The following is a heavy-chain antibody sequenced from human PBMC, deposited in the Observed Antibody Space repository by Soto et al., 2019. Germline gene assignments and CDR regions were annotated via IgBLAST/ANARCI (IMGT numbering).Heavy chain of an antibody. CDR3: ARRAETNGWNGFGADKYYFDF. Sequence: ASVKVSCKASGYTFTSYDIYWVRQATGQGLEWMGWMNPNTGNSGYAQKFQGRVTVTSDTSINTVYMELSSLRSEDTAVYYCARRAETNGWNGFGADKYYFDFWGQGTLVTVS. CDR2: MNPNTGNS. V-gene: IGHV1-8*01. CDR1: GYTFTSYD. J-gene: IGHJ4*02. D-gene: IGHD1-1*01.